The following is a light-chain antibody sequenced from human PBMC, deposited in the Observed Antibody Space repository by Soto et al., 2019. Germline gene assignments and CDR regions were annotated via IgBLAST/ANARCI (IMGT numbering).Light chain of an antibody. J-gene: IGKJ4*01. Sequence: DIQVSQSPSTLPASVGDRVTITCRASQSISNWLAWYQQKPGTAPKVLIYDASSLESGVPSRFSGSGSGTEFTLTISSLQPDDFATYYCHQYNSYSSLTFGGGTKVDIK. CDR2: DAS. V-gene: IGKV1-5*01. CDR1: QSISNW. CDR3: HQYNSYSSLT.